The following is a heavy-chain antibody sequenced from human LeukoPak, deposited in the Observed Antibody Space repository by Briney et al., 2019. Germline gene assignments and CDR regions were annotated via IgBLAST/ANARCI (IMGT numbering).Heavy chain of an antibody. D-gene: IGHD1-7*01. V-gene: IGHV4-4*02. CDR2: IYHSGST. J-gene: IGHJ6*03. Sequence: SETLSLTCTVSGGSISSSNWWSWVRQPPGKGLEWIGEIYHSGSTNYNPSLKSRVTISVDKSKNQFSLKLSSVTAADTAVYYCARGTGTTSYYYMDVWGKGTTVTVSS. CDR3: ARGTGTTSYYYMDV. CDR1: GGSISSSNW.